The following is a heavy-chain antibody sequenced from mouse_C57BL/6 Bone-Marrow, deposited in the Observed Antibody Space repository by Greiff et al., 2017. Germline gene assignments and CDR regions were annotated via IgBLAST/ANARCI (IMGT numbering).Heavy chain of an antibody. V-gene: IGHV1-64*01. Sequence: QVQLQQPGAELVKPGASVKLSCKASGYTFTSYWMHWVKQRPGQGLEWIGMIHPNSGSTNYNEKFKSKATLTVDKSSSTAYMQLSSLTSEDSAVYYCARRGYYGSHWYIDVWGTGTTVTVSS. CDR2: IHPNSGST. CDR3: ARRGYYGSHWYIDV. J-gene: IGHJ1*03. D-gene: IGHD1-1*01. CDR1: GYTFTSYW.